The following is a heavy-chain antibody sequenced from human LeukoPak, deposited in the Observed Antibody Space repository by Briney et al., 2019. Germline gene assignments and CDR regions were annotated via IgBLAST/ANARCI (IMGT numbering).Heavy chain of an antibody. V-gene: IGHV4-61*08. CDR1: GASITTSGFY. Sequence: SETLSLTCSVSGASITTSGFYYTWIRQPPGKGLEWIGYIYYSGSTNYNPSLKSRVTISVDTSKNQFSLKLSSVTAADTAVYYCARSHYDILTGYPYPAYYYYGMDVWGQGTTVTVSS. CDR2: IYYSGST. D-gene: IGHD3-9*01. J-gene: IGHJ6*02. CDR3: ARSHYDILTGYPYPAYYYYGMDV.